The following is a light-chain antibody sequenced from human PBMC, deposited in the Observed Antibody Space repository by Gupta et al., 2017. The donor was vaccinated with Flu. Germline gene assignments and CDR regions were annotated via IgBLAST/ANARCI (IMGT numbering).Light chain of an antibody. V-gene: IGLV2-8*01. CDR2: EVN. Sequence: QSALTQPPSASGSPGQSVTISCTGTSSDVGGNNDVSWYQQHPGKAPKFMIYEVNKRPSGVHDRFSGSKSDNTASLTVSGLQAEDEADYYCSSYAGNTYVFGTGTKVTVL. CDR1: SSDVGGNND. CDR3: SSYAGNTYV. J-gene: IGLJ1*01.